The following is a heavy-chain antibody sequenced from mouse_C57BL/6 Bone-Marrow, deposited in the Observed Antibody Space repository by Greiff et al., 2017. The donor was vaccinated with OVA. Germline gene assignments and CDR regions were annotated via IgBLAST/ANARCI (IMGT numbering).Heavy chain of an antibody. CDR1: GYTFTSYG. Sequence: VQLQQSGAELARPGASVKLSCKASGYTFTSYGISWVKQRTGQGLEWIGEIHPRSGNTYYNEKFKGKATLTADKSSSTVYMELRSLTSEDSAVYFCARGAYYAMDYWGQGTSVTVSS. CDR2: IHPRSGNT. V-gene: IGHV1-81*01. J-gene: IGHJ4*01. CDR3: ARGAYYAMDY.